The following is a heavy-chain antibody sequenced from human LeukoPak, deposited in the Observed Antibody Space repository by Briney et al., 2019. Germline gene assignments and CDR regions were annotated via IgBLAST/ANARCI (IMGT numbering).Heavy chain of an antibody. D-gene: IGHD5-24*01. V-gene: IGHV4-61*01. Sequence: PSETLSLTCTVSGGSVSSGSYYGSWIRQPPGKGLEWLGDIYYSGSTNYNPSLKSRVTISVDTSKHQFSMKLKSVTAADTAVYFCARGRWLPNAFDIWGQGTMVTVFS. J-gene: IGHJ3*02. CDR3: ARGRWLPNAFDI. CDR1: GGSVSSGSYY. CDR2: IYYSGST.